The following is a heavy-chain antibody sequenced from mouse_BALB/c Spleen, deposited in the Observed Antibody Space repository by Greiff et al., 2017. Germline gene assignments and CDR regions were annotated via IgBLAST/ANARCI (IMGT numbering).Heavy chain of an antibody. J-gene: IGHJ1*01. CDR2: IWGDGST. Sequence: VQRVESGPGLVAPSQSLSITCTVSGFSLTGYGVNWVRQPPGKGLEWLGMIWGDGSTDYNSALKSRLSISKDNSKSQVFLKMNSLQTDDTARYYCAREGSHWYFDVWGAGTTVTVSS. CDR1: GFSLTGYG. CDR3: AREGSHWYFDV. V-gene: IGHV2-6-7*01.